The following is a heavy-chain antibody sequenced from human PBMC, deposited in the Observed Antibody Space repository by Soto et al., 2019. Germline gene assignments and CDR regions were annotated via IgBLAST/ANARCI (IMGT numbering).Heavy chain of an antibody. CDR2: IWYDGSNK. V-gene: IGHV3-33*01. D-gene: IGHD6-13*01. J-gene: IGHJ4*02. Sequence: QVQLVESGGGVVQPGRSLRLSCAASGFTFSSYGMHWVRQAPGKGLEWVAVIWYDGSNKYYADSVKGRFTISRDNSKNTLYLQVNSLRAEDTAVYYCARGGRQQLVREYFDYWGQGTLVTVSS. CDR1: GFTFSSYG. CDR3: ARGGRQQLVREYFDY.